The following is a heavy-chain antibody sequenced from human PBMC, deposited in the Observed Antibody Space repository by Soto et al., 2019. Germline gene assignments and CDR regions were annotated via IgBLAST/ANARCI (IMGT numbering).Heavy chain of an antibody. CDR1: GGSFSGYY. CDR2: INHSGST. J-gene: IGHJ5*02. V-gene: IGHV4-34*01. CDR3: ARGCRPYYYDSSGYPNWFDP. Sequence: SETLSLTCAVYGGSFSGYYWSWIRQPPGKGLEWIGEINHSGSTNYNPSLKSRVTISVDTSKNQFSLKLSSVTAADTAVYHCARGCRPYYYDSSGYPNWFDPWGQGTLVTVSS. D-gene: IGHD3-22*01.